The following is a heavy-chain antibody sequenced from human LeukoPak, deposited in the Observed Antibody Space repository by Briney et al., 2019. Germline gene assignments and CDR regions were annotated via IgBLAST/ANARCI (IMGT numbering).Heavy chain of an antibody. CDR2: ISSSSSTI. Sequence: PGGSLRLSCAASGFTFSGYSMNWVRQAPGKGLEWVSYISSSSSTIHHADSVKGRFTISRDNAKNSLYLQMNSLRAEDTAVYYCARGDYGSGSYYNPGFDYWGQGTLVTVSS. CDR3: ARGDYGSGSYYNPGFDY. V-gene: IGHV3-48*04. CDR1: GFTFSGYS. D-gene: IGHD3-10*01. J-gene: IGHJ4*02.